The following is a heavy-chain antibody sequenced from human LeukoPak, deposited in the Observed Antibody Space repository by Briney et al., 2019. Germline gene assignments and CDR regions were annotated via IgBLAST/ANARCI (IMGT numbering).Heavy chain of an antibody. CDR1: GFTVSSNY. D-gene: IGHD4-11*01. CDR2: IYSGGST. CDR3: AKDLSNYAGYYYYGMDV. V-gene: IGHV3-53*01. J-gene: IGHJ6*02. Sequence: GGSLRLSCAASGFTVSSNYMSWVRQAPGKGLEWVSVIYSGGSTYYADSVKGRFTISRDNSKNTLYLQMNSLRAEDTAVYYCAKDLSNYAGYYYYGMDVWGQGTTVTVSS.